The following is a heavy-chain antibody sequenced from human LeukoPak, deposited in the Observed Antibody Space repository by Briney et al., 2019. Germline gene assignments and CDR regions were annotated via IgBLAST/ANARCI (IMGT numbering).Heavy chain of an antibody. J-gene: IGHJ4*02. Sequence: SETLSLTCTVSGYSISSGYYWGWIRQPPGKGLEWIGSIYHSGSTYYNPSLKSRVTISIDTSKNQFSLKLSSVTAADTAVYYCARGEKVAGFDYWGQGTLVTVSS. CDR1: GYSISSGYY. CDR3: ARGEKVAGFDY. D-gene: IGHD6-19*01. CDR2: IYHSGST. V-gene: IGHV4-38-2*02.